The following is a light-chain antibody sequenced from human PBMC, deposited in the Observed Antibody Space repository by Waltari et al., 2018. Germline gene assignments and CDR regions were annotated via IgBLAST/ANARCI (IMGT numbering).Light chain of an antibody. CDR1: SSTVGTYNY. Sequence: QSALTQPRSVSGSPGQSVTISCTGTSSTVGTYNYVSWYQQYPGKAPNLLIFDVNKRPSGVPDRFSGSKSGYRASLTISGLRAEDEADYYCYSYAGSYIWVFGGGTKLTVL. J-gene: IGLJ3*02. CDR2: DVN. V-gene: IGLV2-11*01. CDR3: YSYAGSYIWV.